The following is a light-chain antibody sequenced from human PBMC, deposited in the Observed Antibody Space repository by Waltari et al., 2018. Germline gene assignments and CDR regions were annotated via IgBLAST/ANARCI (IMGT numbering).Light chain of an antibody. CDR3: LQHNTYPCT. V-gene: IGKV1-17*03. CDR2: GAS. CDR1: EYIDKY. Sequence: DIQMTQSPSAMSASVGDRVTITCRASEYIDKYLAWFQQKPGTVPKRLIYGASTLQSGVPSRFTGSRSGTEFNLTISSLQPEDFATYYCLQHNTYPCTFGQGTKVELK. J-gene: IGKJ1*01.